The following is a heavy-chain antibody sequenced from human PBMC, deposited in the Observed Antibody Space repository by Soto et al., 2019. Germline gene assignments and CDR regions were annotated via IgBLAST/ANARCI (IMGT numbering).Heavy chain of an antibody. CDR2: INPNGGST. V-gene: IGHV1-46*01. CDR3: ARDLAAADY. CDR1: GGTFSRYT. Sequence: GASVTVCCKDSGGTFSRYTISWVRQAPGQGLEWMGRINPNGGSTNYAQKFRGRVTMARDTSTSTVYMDLSSLRSDDTAVYYCARDLAAADYWGQGTLVTVSS. J-gene: IGHJ4*02. D-gene: IGHD6-13*01.